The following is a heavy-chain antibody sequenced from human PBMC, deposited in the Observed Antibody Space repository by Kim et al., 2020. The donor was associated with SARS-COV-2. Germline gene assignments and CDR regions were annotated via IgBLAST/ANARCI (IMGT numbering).Heavy chain of an antibody. CDR3: ATDPLSSSWYYVDY. CDR1: GYTLTELS. Sequence: ASVKVSCKVSGYTLTELSMHWVRQAPGKGLEWMGGFDPEDGETIYAQKFQGRVTMTEDTSTDTAYMELSSLRSEDTAVYYCATDPLSSSWYYVDYWGQGTLVTVSS. V-gene: IGHV1-24*01. D-gene: IGHD6-13*01. J-gene: IGHJ4*02. CDR2: FDPEDGET.